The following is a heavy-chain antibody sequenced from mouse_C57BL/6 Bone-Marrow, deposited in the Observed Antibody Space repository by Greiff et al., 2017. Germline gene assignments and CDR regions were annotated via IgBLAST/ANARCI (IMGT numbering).Heavy chain of an antibody. CDR2: ISSGGSYT. D-gene: IGHD3-3*01. J-gene: IGHJ2*01. CDR3: ARQGLYFDY. CDR1: GFTFSSYG. V-gene: IGHV5-6*01. Sequence: VQLKESGGDLVKPGGSLKLSCAASGFTFSSYGMSWVRQTPDKRLEWVATISSGGSYTYYPDSVKGRFTISRDNAKNTLYLQMSSLKSEDTAMYYCARQGLYFDYWGQGTTLTVSS.